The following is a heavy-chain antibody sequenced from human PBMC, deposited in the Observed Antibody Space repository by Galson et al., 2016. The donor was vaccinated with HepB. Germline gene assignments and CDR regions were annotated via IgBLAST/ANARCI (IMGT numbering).Heavy chain of an antibody. V-gene: IGHV4-39*01. CDR2: VSYSGTT. D-gene: IGHD2-8*02. J-gene: IGHJ5*02. Sequence: SETLSLTCTVSGVSVGRRNYFWVWIRQPPGKGLEWIGSVSYSGTTYYSPSLTSRVRMSVDTSKNQFSLNLSSVTAADTAVYYCARQEEIVEVVDAKQVTKQGWCDPWGQGTLAIVSS. CDR3: ARQEEIVEVVDAKQVTKQGWCDP. CDR1: GVSVGRRNYF.